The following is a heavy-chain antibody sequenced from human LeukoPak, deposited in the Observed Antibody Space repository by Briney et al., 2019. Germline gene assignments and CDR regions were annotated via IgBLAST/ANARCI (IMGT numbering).Heavy chain of an antibody. D-gene: IGHD3-10*01. Sequence: GGSLRLSCAASGFTFSNYWINWVRQAPGKGLEWVANIKQDGSETYCVDSVKGRFTISRDNAKNSLYLQMNSLRAEDTALYYCAKTTSSMVRGDNWFDPWGQGTLVTVSS. CDR1: GFTFSNYW. CDR2: IKQDGSET. J-gene: IGHJ5*02. CDR3: AKTTSSMVRGDNWFDP. V-gene: IGHV3-7*03.